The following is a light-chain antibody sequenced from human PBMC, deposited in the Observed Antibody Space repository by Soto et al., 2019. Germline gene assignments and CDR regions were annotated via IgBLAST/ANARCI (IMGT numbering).Light chain of an antibody. CDR3: QQYGRSPPFT. CDR2: GAS. J-gene: IGKJ2*01. V-gene: IGKV3-20*01. CDR1: QSVSSTY. Sequence: IVLTQSPGTLSLSPGERATLSCRASQSVSSTYMAWYQQRPGQAPRLLIYGASSRATGIPDRFSGSGSGTDFTLTISRLGPEDFAVYFCQQYGRSPPFTFGQGTKVEIK.